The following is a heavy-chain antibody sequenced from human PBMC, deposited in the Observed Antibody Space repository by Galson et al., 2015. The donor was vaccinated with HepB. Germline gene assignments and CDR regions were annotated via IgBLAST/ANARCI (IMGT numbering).Heavy chain of an antibody. V-gene: IGHV3-48*04. CDR2: ISYSSTTI. J-gene: IGHJ4*02. CDR3: VLLRGNDLKPLDV. D-gene: IGHD4-23*01. Sequence: SLRLSCAASTFIFSTYSMNWVRQAPGKGLEWVSYISYSSTTIYYADSVKGRFTISRDNAKKSLYLQMNSLRAEDTAVYYCVLLRGNDLKPLDVWGQGTLVTVSS. CDR1: TFIFSTYS.